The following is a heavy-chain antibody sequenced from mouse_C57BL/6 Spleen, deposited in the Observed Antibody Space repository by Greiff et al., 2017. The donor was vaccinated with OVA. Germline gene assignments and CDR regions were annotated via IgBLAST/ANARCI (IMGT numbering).Heavy chain of an antibody. CDR1: GYTFTSYT. D-gene: IGHD1-1*01. V-gene: IGHV1-4*01. Sequence: QVQLQQSGADLARPGASVKMSCKASGYTFTSYTMHWVKQRPGQGLEWIGYINPSSGYTKYNQKFKDKATLTADKSSSTAYMQLSSLTSEDSAVYYCAGDYYGSSYCDYWGQGTTLTVSS. CDR3: AGDYYGSSYCDY. J-gene: IGHJ2*01. CDR2: INPSSGYT.